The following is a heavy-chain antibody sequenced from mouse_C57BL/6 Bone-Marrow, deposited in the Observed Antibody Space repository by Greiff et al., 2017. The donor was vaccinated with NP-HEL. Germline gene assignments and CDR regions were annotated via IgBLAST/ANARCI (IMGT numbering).Heavy chain of an antibody. Sequence: EVQLQQSGPELVKPGASVKISCKASGYSFTGYYMNWVKQSPEKSLEWIGEINPSTGGTTYNQKFKAKATLTVDKSSSTAYMQLKSLTSEDSAVYYCARRGYDYDGGNYAMDYWGQGTSVTVSS. CDR3: ARRGYDYDGGNYAMDY. CDR2: INPSTGGT. V-gene: IGHV1-42*01. CDR1: GYSFTGYY. D-gene: IGHD2-4*01. J-gene: IGHJ4*01.